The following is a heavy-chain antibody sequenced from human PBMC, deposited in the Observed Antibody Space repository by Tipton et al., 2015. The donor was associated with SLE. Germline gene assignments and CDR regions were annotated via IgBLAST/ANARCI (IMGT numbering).Heavy chain of an antibody. CDR3: ARVAGWIEDAFDI. D-gene: IGHD2-2*03. Sequence: TLSLTCTVSGGSISSGGYYWSWIRQSPGKGLEWIGEITHSGSAKYNPSLKSRVTISVDTSKNQFSLKLSSVTAADTAVYYCARVAGWIEDAFDIWGQGTMVTVSS. V-gene: IGHV4-39*07. J-gene: IGHJ3*02. CDR1: GGSISSGGYY. CDR2: ITHSGSA.